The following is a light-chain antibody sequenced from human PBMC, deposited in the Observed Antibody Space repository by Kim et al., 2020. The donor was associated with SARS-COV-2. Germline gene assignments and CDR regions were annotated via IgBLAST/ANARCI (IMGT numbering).Light chain of an antibody. CDR2: EVT. J-gene: IGLJ3*02. CDR3: SSYTSSSGLMV. CDR1: SSDVDDYNY. V-gene: IGLV2-14*01. Sequence: QSALTQPASVSGSPGQSITISCTGTSSDVDDYNYVSWYQQPPGKAPKLMSYEVTKRPSGVSYRCSGSKSGNTASLTISGLQAEDEADYYCSSYTSSSGLMVFGGGTQLTVL.